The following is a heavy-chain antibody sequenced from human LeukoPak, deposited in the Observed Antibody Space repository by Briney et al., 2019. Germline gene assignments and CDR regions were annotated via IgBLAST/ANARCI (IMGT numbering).Heavy chain of an antibody. Sequence: GGSLRLSCAASGFTFNDYPMHWVRQAPGKGLEWVSLISGDGSATYYADSVKGRFTISRDNSKNSLYLQMNSLRLEDTALYYCATGSQPGTTFDYWGQGTLVTASS. CDR3: ATGSQPGTTFDY. J-gene: IGHJ4*02. CDR2: ISGDGSAT. V-gene: IGHV3-43*02. D-gene: IGHD1-14*01. CDR1: GFTFNDYP.